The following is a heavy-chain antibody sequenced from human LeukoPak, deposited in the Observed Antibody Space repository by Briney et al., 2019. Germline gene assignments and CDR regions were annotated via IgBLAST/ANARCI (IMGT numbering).Heavy chain of an antibody. J-gene: IGHJ4*02. CDR1: GYTLTELS. CDR2: FDPEDGET. D-gene: IGHD3-22*01. V-gene: IGHV1-24*01. Sequence: ASVKVSCKVSGYTLTELSMHWVRQAPGKGLEWMGGFDPEDGETIYAQKFQGRVTMTEDTSTDTAYMELSSLRSEDTAVYYCATGRFRRTYYYDSSGSYYFDYWGQGTLVTVSS. CDR3: ATGRFRRTYYYDSSGSYYFDY.